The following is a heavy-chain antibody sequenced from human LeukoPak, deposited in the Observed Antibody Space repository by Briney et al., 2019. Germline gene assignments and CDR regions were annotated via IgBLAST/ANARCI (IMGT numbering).Heavy chain of an antibody. V-gene: IGHV3-64D*06. D-gene: IGHD3-9*01. CDR3: VKDYDILTGYFDY. J-gene: IGHJ4*02. Sequence: GGSLRLSCSASGFTFSSYAMHWVRQAPGKGLEYVSAISSNGGSTYYADSVKGRFTISRDNSKNTLYLQMSSVRAEDTAVYYCVKDYDILTGYFDYWGQGTLVTVSS. CDR2: ISSNGGST. CDR1: GFTFSSYA.